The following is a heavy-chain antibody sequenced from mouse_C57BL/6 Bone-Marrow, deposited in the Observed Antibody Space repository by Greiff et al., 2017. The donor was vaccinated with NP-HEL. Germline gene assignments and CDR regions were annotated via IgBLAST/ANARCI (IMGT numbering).Heavy chain of an antibody. D-gene: IGHD2-1*01. CDR3: ARYGNYVDYYAMDY. V-gene: IGHV1-63*01. CDR2: IYPGGGYT. CDR1: GYTFTNYW. J-gene: IGHJ4*01. Sequence: QVQLQQSGAELVRPGTSVKMSCKASGYTFTNYWIGWAKQRPGHGLEWIGDIYPGGGYTNYNEKFKGKATLTADKSSSTAYMQFSSLTSEDSAIYYCARYGNYVDYYAMDYWGQGTSVTVSS.